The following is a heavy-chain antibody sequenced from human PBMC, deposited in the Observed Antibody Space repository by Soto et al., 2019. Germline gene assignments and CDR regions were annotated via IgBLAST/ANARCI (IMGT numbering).Heavy chain of an antibody. V-gene: IGHV3-7*01. CDR3: ARESTVATGGSGY. CDR1: GFTFSSYW. Sequence: PGGSLRLSCGASGFTFSSYWMSWVRQAPGKGLEWVANIKQDGSEKYYVDSVKGRFTISRDNAKNSLYLQMNSLRAEDTAVYYCARESTVATGGSGYWGQGTLVSVSS. J-gene: IGHJ4*02. D-gene: IGHD5-12*01. CDR2: IKQDGSEK.